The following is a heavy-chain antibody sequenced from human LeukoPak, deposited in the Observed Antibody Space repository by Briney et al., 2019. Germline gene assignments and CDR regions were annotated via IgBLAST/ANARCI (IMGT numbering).Heavy chain of an antibody. V-gene: IGHV4-31*03. CDR2: IYYSGST. CDR3: ARDSRDRYYYDSSGYYYDAFDI. D-gene: IGHD3-22*01. J-gene: IGHJ3*02. CDR1: GGSLSSGGYY. Sequence: SQTLSLTCTVSGGSLSSGGYYWSWLRQHPGTGLEWLGYIYYSGSTYYNPSLKSRVTISVDTSKNQFSLKLSSVTTADTAVYYCARDSRDRYYYDSSGYYYDAFDIWGQGTMVTVSS.